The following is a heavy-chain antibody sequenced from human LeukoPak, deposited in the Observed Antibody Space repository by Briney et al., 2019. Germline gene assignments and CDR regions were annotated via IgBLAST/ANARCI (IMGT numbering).Heavy chain of an antibody. CDR1: VYTFTGYY. CDR3: ARDPRYCSGGSCYYFDY. V-gene: IGHV1-2*02. D-gene: IGHD2-15*01. Sequence: ASVNVSCKASVYTFTGYYMHWVRQAPGQGLEWMGWINPNSGGTDYAQKFQGRVTMTRDTSISTAYMELSRLRSDDTAVYYCARDPRYCSGGSCYYFDYWGQGTLVTVSS. CDR2: INPNSGGT. J-gene: IGHJ4*02.